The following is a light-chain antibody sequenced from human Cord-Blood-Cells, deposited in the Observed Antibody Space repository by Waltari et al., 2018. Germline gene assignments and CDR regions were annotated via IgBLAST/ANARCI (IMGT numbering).Light chain of an antibody. CDR2: YKSDSDK. Sequence: QAVLTQPASLSASPGASASLTCTLRSGINVGTYRIYWYQQKPGSPPQYLLRYKSDSDKQQGSRVPSRFSGSKDASANSGILLISGLQSEEEADYYCMIWHSSAWVFGGGTKLTVL. V-gene: IGLV5-45*01. J-gene: IGLJ3*02. CDR3: MIWHSSAWV. CDR1: SGINVGTYR.